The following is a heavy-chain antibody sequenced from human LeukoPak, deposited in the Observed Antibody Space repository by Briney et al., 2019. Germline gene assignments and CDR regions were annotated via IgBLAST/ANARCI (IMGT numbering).Heavy chain of an antibody. CDR2: IYTSGST. CDR3: AREAESTVTSLYYYYYYMDV. D-gene: IGHD4-11*01. Sequence: PSGTLSLTCAVSGGSISSYYWSWIRQPAGKGLEWIGRIYTSGSTNYNPSLKSRVTMSVDTSKNQFSLKLSSVTAADTAVYYCAREAESTVTSLYYYYYYMDVWGKGTTVTVSS. J-gene: IGHJ6*03. CDR1: GGSISSYY. V-gene: IGHV4-4*07.